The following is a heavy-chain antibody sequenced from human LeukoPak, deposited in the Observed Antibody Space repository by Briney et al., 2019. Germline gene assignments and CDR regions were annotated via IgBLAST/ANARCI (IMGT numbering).Heavy chain of an antibody. Sequence: ASVKVSCKVSGYTLTELSMHWVRQATGQGLEWMGWMNPNSGNTGYAQKFQGRVTMTRNTSISTAYMELSSLRSEDTAVYYCARGGEWLVSWRGFDPWGQGTLVTVSS. CDR2: MNPNSGNT. CDR3: ARGGEWLVSWRGFDP. J-gene: IGHJ5*02. V-gene: IGHV1-8*01. D-gene: IGHD3-3*01. CDR1: GYTLTELS.